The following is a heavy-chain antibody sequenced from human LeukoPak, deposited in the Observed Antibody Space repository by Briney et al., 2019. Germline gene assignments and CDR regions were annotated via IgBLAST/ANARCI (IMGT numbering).Heavy chain of an antibody. CDR2: ISYDGSNK. J-gene: IGHJ4*02. CDR1: GFTFSSYG. Sequence: GRSLRLSCAASGFTFSSYGMHWVRQAPGKGLEWVAVISYDGSNKYYADSVKGRFTISRDNSKNTLYLQMNSLRAEDTAVYYCARVLYSSSWYNGPLDYWGQGTLVTVSS. V-gene: IGHV3-30*03. CDR3: ARVLYSSSWYNGPLDY. D-gene: IGHD6-13*01.